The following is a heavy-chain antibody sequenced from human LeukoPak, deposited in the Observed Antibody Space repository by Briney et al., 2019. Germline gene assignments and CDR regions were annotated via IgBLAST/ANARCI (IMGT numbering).Heavy chain of an antibody. CDR1: GGSISGGGYY. CDR2: IYHSGST. J-gene: IGHJ4*02. V-gene: IGHV4-30-2*01. Sequence: SETLSLTCTVSGGSISGGGYYWSWIRQPPGKGLEWIGYIYHSGSTYYNPSLKSRVTISVDRSKNQFSLKLSSVTAADTAVYYCARGGYSGSFLPCDYWGQGTLVTVSS. CDR3: ARGGYSGSFLPCDY. D-gene: IGHD1-26*01.